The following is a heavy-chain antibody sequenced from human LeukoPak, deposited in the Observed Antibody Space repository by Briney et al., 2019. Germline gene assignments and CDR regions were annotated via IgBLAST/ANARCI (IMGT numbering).Heavy chain of an antibody. J-gene: IGHJ6*03. V-gene: IGHV4-34*01. CDR1: GGSFSGYY. CDR2: INHSGST. CDR3: ARVLVVVPAATVSYYYYMDV. Sequence: PSETLSLTCAVYGGSFSGYYWSWIRQPPGKGLEWIGEINHSGSTNYNPSLKSRVTISVDTSKNQFSLKLSSVTAADTAVYYCARVLVVVPAATVSYYYYMDVWAKGPRSPSP. D-gene: IGHD2-2*01.